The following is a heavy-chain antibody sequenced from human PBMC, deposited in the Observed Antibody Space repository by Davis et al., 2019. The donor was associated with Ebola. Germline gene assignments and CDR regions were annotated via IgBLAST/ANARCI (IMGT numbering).Heavy chain of an antibody. CDR1: GVSISTTKW. V-gene: IGHV4-4*02. Sequence: SETLSLTCAVSGVSISTTKWWSWLRQPPGKGLEWLGEIYHTGSTNYNPALKSRVTISLDKSKNHFSLRLNSVTAADTALYYCARSPQFCTRTTCYGALFDNWGQGTLVTVSS. D-gene: IGHD2-2*01. CDR3: ARSPQFCTRTTCYGALFDN. J-gene: IGHJ4*02. CDR2: IYHTGST.